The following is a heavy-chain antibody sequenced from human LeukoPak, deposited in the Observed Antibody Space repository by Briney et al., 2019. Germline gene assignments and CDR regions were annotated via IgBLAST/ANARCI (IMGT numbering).Heavy chain of an antibody. J-gene: IGHJ4*02. D-gene: IGHD1-1*01. CDR1: GFTFSSYS. V-gene: IGHV3-23*01. CDR2: TSSTNT. Sequence: GGSLRLSCAASGFTFSSYSMSWVRQAPGKGLEWVSTTSSTNTYYADSVKGRFTISRDNSKNTLYLQMSSLRVEDTAGYYCAKQGPLHDYYFDYWGQGTLVTVSS. CDR3: AKQGPLHDYYFDY.